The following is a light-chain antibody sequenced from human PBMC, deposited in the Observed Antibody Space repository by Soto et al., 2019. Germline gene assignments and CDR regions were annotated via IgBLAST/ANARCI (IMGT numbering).Light chain of an antibody. CDR1: HSVSNNY. Sequence: IVLTQAPCTLCRSRGERATLSFRASHSVSNNYLAWYQQKPGQAPRLLIYGASNRATGIPDRFSGSGSGTDFTLTISSLQPEDFAVYYCQQCGSSPWTFGQGTKVDIK. V-gene: IGKV3-20*01. CDR3: QQCGSSPWT. J-gene: IGKJ1*01. CDR2: GAS.